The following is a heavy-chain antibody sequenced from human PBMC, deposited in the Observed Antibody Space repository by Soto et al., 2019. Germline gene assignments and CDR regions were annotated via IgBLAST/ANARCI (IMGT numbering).Heavy chain of an antibody. CDR2: IYSGGNT. V-gene: IGHV3-53*01. Sequence: GGSLRLSCAASGFTVSTYTMNWVRQAPGKGLEWVAGIYSGGNTYYADSVKGRFTISRDNSKNTLYLQMNSLRAEDTAVYYCARHPSGTTAGTYYGMDVWGQGTTVTVSS. CDR1: GFTVSTYT. D-gene: IGHD1-26*01. J-gene: IGHJ6*02. CDR3: ARHPSGTTAGTYYGMDV.